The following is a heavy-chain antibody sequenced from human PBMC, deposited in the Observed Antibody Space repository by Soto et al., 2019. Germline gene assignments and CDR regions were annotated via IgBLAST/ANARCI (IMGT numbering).Heavy chain of an antibody. D-gene: IGHD3-3*01. CDR1: GDSVSSNSAA. Sequence: SQTLSLTCAISGDSVSSNSAAWNWIRQSPSRGLEWLGRTYYRSKWYNDYAVSVKSRITINPDTSKNQFSLQLNSVTPEDTAVYYCARDKMYYDFWSGYQPSFYFDYWGQGTLVTVSS. V-gene: IGHV6-1*01. CDR3: ARDKMYYDFWSGYQPSFYFDY. CDR2: TYYRSKWYN. J-gene: IGHJ4*02.